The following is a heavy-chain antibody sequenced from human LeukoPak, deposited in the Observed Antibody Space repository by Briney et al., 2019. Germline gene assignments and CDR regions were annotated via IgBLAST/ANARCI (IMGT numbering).Heavy chain of an antibody. J-gene: IGHJ4*02. CDR2: ISYDGSNK. Sequence: GGSLRLSCAASGFTFTSYGIHWVRQAPGKGLEWVAVISYDGSNKYYADSVKGRFTISRDNSKNTLYLQMNSLRAEDTAVYYCARDRHIASGWYQTAMDFDYWGQGTLVTVSS. D-gene: IGHD6-19*01. CDR3: ARDRHIASGWYQTAMDFDY. V-gene: IGHV3-30*19. CDR1: GFTFTSYG.